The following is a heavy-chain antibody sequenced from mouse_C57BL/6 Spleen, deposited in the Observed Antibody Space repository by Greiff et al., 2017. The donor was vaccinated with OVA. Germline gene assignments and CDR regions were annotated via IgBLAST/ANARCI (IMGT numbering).Heavy chain of an antibody. V-gene: IGHV1-64*01. CDR1: GYTFTSYW. J-gene: IGHJ3*01. D-gene: IGHD2-3*01. Sequence: QVQLQQPGAELVKPGASVTLSCKASGYTFTSYWMHWVKQRPGQGLEWIGMIHPNSGSTNYNEKFKSKATLTVDKSSSTAYMQLSSLTSEDSAVYYCARGDDGYYEFAYWGQGTLVTVSA. CDR3: ARGDDGYYEFAY. CDR2: IHPNSGST.